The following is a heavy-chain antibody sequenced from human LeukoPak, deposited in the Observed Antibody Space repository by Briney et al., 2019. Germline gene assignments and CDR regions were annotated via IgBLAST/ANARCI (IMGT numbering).Heavy chain of an antibody. V-gene: IGHV3-66*01. CDR2: IYSGGGT. J-gene: IGHJ6*03. CDR3: ARGLPPNYYYYMDV. Sequence: GGSLRLSCAASGFSVSNNDMSWVRQAPGKGLEWVSVIYSGGGTYYADSVKGRFTISRDNSKNTLYLQMNSLRAEDTAVYYCARGLPPNYYYYMDVWGKGTTVTVSS. CDR1: GFSVSNND.